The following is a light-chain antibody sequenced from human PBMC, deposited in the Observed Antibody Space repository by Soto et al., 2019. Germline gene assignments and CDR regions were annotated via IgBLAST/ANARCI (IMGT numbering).Light chain of an antibody. V-gene: IGKV3-11*01. CDR1: QSVSSY. CDR2: DAS. CDR3: QQRSNWPRT. Sequence: EIVLTQSPATLSLSPGERATLSCRASQSVSSYLAWYQQNPGQAPTLLIYDASNRATGSPARFSGSGSGTDFPLTISSLEPEDFAVYYCQQRSNWPRTFGQGTKVEIK. J-gene: IGKJ1*01.